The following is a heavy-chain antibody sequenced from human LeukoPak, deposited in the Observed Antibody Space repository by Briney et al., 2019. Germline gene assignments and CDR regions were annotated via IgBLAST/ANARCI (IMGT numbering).Heavy chain of an antibody. CDR3: ARGAYPKYSSSSTAFDI. J-gene: IGHJ3*02. CDR1: GGTFSSYA. Sequence: ASVKVSCKASGGTFSSYAISWVRQAPGQRLEWMGWINAGNGNTKYSQEFQGRVTITRDTSASTAYMELSSLRSEDMAVYYCARGAYPKYSSSSTAFDIWGQGTMVTVSS. D-gene: IGHD6-6*01. CDR2: INAGNGNT. V-gene: IGHV1-3*03.